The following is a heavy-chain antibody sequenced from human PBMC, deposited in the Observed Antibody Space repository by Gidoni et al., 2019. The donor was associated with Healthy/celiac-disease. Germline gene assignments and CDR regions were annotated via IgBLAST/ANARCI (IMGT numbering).Heavy chain of an antibody. D-gene: IGHD2-15*01. V-gene: IGHV3-48*02. CDR3: ARDSGHLLTGPTFDY. CDR2: ISSSSSTI. CDR1: GFTFVSYS. Sequence: EVQLVESGGGLVLPGGSLRRSCAASGFTFVSYSMHWVRQAPGKGLEWFSNISSSSSTIYYADSVKGRFTISRDNAKNSLYLQMNSLRDEDTAVYYCARDSGHLLTGPTFDYWGQGTLVTVSS. J-gene: IGHJ4*02.